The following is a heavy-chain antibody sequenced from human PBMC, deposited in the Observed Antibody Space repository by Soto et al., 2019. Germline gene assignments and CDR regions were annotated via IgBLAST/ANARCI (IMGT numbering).Heavy chain of an antibody. J-gene: IGHJ4*02. D-gene: IGHD6-19*01. V-gene: IGHV3-30*18. Sequence: APGKGLEWVAVISYDGSNKYYADSVKGRFTISRDNSKNTLYLQMNSLRAEDSAVYYCAKDPGVGWYRYYWVQGTLVIGFS. CDR3: AKDPGVGWYRYY. CDR2: ISYDGSNK.